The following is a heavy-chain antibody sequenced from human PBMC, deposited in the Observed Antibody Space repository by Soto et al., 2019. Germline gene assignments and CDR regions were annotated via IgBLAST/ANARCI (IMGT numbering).Heavy chain of an antibody. V-gene: IGHV4-59*01. D-gene: IGHD5-12*01. CDR3: ARAAHSGYVITWDFDY. CDR2: IYYSGST. J-gene: IGHJ4*02. Sequence: SETLSLTCTVSGGSISSYYWSWIRQPPGKGLEWIGYIYYSGSTNYNPSLKSRVTISVDTSKNQFSLKLSSVTAADTAVYCCARAAHSGYVITWDFDYWGQGTLVTVSS. CDR1: GGSISSYY.